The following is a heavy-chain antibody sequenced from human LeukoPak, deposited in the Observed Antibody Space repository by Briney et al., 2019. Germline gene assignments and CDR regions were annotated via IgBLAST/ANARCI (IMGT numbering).Heavy chain of an antibody. CDR3: AKHSGGSYYSPFDY. D-gene: IGHD2-15*01. J-gene: IGHJ4*02. V-gene: IGHV3-23*01. CDR2: ISGSGGST. CDR1: GFTFSSYA. Sequence: GGSLRLSCAASGFTFSSYAMSWVRQAPGKGLEWVSTISGSGGSTLYADSVKGRFTISRDNSKNTLYLQMNSLRAEDTAVYYCAKHSGGSYYSPFDYWGQGTRVTVSS.